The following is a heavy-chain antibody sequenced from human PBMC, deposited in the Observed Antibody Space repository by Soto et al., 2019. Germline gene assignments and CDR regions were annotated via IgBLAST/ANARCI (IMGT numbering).Heavy chain of an antibody. D-gene: IGHD3-3*01. Sequence: QVQLQQWGAGLLKPSETLSLTCAVYGGSFSGYYWSWIRQPPGKGLEWIGEINHSGSTNYNPSLKSRVTISVDTSKNQFSLKLSSVTAADTAVYYCARGRPYYDFWSGYSFRWFDPWGQGTLVTVSS. CDR2: INHSGST. CDR3: ARGRPYYDFWSGYSFRWFDP. V-gene: IGHV4-34*01. J-gene: IGHJ5*02. CDR1: GGSFSGYY.